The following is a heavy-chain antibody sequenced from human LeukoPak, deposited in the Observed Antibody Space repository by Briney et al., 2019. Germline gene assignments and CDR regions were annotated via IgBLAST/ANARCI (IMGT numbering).Heavy chain of an antibody. J-gene: IGHJ5*02. CDR2: INPNSGGT. CDR3: ARDSGSITIFGVPPGWFDP. CDR1: GYTFTGYY. Sequence: GASVKVSCKASGYTFTGYYMHWVRQAPGQGLEWMGWINPNSGGTNYAQKLQGRVAMTRDTSISTAYMELSRLRSDATALYYCARDSGSITIFGVPPGWFDPWGQGTLVTVSS. V-gene: IGHV1-2*02. D-gene: IGHD3-3*01.